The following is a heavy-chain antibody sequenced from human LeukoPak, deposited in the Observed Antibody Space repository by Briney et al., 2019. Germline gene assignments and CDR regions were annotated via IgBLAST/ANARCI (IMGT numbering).Heavy chain of an antibody. CDR2: IVVGSGNT. CDR1: GFTFTSSA. D-gene: IGHD3-10*01. V-gene: IGHV1-58*01. Sequence: SVKVSCKASGFTFTSSAAQWVRQARGQRLEWIGWIVVGSGNTNYAQKFQERVTITRDMSTSTAYMELSSLRSEDTAVYYCAATSEPYGSGSYHDAFDIWGQGTMVTASS. CDR3: AATSEPYGSGSYHDAFDI. J-gene: IGHJ3*02.